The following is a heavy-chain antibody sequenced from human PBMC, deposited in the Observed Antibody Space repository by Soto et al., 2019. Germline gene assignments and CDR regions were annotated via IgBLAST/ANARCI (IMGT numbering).Heavy chain of an antibody. D-gene: IGHD6-13*01. V-gene: IGHV3-73*01. J-gene: IGHJ4*02. Sequence: EVQLVESGGGLVQPGGSLKLSCAASGFTFSGTAMHWVSQAPGKGLEWVGRIRNKATNYATAYSASVKGRFTISRDDSKNTAYLQMNSLKTDDTAVYYCTSHVYSSSQNWGQGTLVTVSS. CDR3: TSHVYSSSQN. CDR2: IRNKATNYAT. CDR1: GFTFSGTA.